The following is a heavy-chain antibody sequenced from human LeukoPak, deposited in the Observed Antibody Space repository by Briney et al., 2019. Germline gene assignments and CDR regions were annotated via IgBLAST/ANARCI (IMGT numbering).Heavy chain of an antibody. CDR1: GFTFGDYS. CDR3: TRSNPYYDSSGYYYRGSDY. D-gene: IGHD3-22*01. Sequence: GGSLRLSCTASGFTFGDYSMSWVRQAPGKGLEWVGFIRSIAYGGTTEYAASVKGRFTISRDDSKSIGYLQMNSLKTEDTAVYYCTRSNPYYDSSGYYYRGSDYWGQGTLVTVSS. V-gene: IGHV3-49*04. J-gene: IGHJ4*02. CDR2: IRSIAYGGTT.